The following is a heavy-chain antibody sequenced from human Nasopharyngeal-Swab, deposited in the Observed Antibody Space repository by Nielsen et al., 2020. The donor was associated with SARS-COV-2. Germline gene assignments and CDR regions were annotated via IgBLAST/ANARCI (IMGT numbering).Heavy chain of an antibody. CDR3: ARSSQSYGYEFDF. V-gene: IGHV5-51*01. CDR2: IYPGDSDT. CDR1: GYRFSTYW. J-gene: IGHJ5*01. Sequence: GESLKTSCQGSGYRFSTYWIVWVPQMPGRGLEWMGTIYPGDSDTRYSPSFQAQATLSADKSMNTAHLQWSSLKAADTAMYYCARSSQSYGYEFDFWGQGTLVTVSP. D-gene: IGHD3-16*01.